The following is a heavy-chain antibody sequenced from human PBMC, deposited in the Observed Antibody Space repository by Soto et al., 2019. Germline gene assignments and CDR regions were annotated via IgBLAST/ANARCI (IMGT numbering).Heavy chain of an antibody. CDR1: GFTFSSYE. J-gene: IGHJ4*02. D-gene: IGHD3-22*01. V-gene: IGHV3-48*03. Sequence: PGRSLRLSCAASGFTFSSYEMNWVSQAPGQGLEWLSYIGSSGFIIYYADSVKGGVTDSRDNAKNSLYLQMSSLRAEDTAVYYCARDIRDTSAYYYFDYWGQGALVTVSS. CDR2: IGSSGFII. CDR3: ARDIRDTSAYYYFDY.